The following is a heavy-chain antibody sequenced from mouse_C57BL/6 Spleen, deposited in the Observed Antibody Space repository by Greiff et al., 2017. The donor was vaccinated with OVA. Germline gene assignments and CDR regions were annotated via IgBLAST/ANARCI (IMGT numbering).Heavy chain of an antibody. CDR2: ISYDGSN. D-gene: IGHD1-1*01. J-gene: IGHJ4*01. V-gene: IGHV3-6*01. CDR3: ARARYEYYYAMDY. Sequence: EVQLVESGPGLVKPSQSLSLTCSVTGYSITSGYYWNWIRQFPGNKLEWMGYISYDGSNNYNPSLKNRISITRDTSKNQFFLKLNSVTTEDTATYYCARARYEYYYAMDYWGQGTSVTVSS. CDR1: GYSITSGYY.